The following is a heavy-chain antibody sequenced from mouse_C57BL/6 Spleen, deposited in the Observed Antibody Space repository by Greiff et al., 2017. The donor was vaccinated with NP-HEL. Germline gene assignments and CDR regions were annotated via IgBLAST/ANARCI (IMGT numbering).Heavy chain of an antibody. J-gene: IGHJ2*01. Sequence: QVHVKQSGPGLVQPSQSLSITCTVSGFSLTSYGVHWVRQSPGKGLEWLGVIWSGGSTDYNAAFISRLSISKDNSKSQVFFKMNSLQADDTAIYYCARHNYSNYFDYWGQGTTLTVSS. V-gene: IGHV2-2*01. D-gene: IGHD2-5*01. CDR3: ARHNYSNYFDY. CDR1: GFSLTSYG. CDR2: IWSGGST.